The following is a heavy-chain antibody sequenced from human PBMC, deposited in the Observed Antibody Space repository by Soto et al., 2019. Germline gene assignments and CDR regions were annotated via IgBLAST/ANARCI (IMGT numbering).Heavy chain of an antibody. CDR3: AKGGIYDWNRVLSD. D-gene: IGHD1-20*01. Sequence: XVKGRFTVSRDNSKNALYLQMNSLRAEDTAIYYCAKGGIYDWNRVLSDWGQGTLVTVSS. V-gene: IGHV3-23*01. J-gene: IGHJ4*02.